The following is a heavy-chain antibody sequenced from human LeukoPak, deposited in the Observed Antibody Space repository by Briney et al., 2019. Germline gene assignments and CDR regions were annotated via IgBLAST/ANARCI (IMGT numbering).Heavy chain of an antibody. CDR1: GGSFSGYY. V-gene: IGHV4-34*01. Sequence: PSETLSLTCAVYGGSFSGYYWGWIRQPPGKGLEWIGSIYYSGSTYYNPSLKSRVTISVDTSKNQFSLKLSSVTAADTAVYYCASPRTHYDFWSGYYGFDYWGQGTLVTVSS. CDR2: IYYSGST. J-gene: IGHJ4*02. D-gene: IGHD3-3*01. CDR3: ASPRTHYDFWSGYYGFDY.